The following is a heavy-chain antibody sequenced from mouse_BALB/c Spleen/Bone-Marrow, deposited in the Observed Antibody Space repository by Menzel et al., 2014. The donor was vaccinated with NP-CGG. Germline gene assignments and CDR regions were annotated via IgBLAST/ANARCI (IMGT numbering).Heavy chain of an antibody. J-gene: IGHJ2*01. CDR2: IHPSNGDT. D-gene: IGHD1-2*01. Sequence: QVQLQQSGTELVKPGASVKLSCKASGYTFTSYWIHWVKQGPGQGLEWVGEIHPSNGDTNYNEKFKRKATLTVDKSSSTAYMQLSSLTSEDSAVYYCTNYGYDWGQGTALTVSS. V-gene: IGHV1-53*01. CDR1: GYTFTSYW. CDR3: TNYGYD.